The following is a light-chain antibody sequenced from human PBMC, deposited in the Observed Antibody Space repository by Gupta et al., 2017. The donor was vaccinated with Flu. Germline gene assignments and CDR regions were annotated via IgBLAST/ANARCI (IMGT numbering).Light chain of an antibody. CDR3: SSKSSSSALAI. CDR1: SNDVGGYNF. Sequence: SNDVGGYNFVSWYQQHPGKAPKLMIYEVSNRPSGVSNRFSGSKSGNTASLTITGLQADDEADYYCSSKSSSSALAIFGGGTRLTVL. CDR2: EVS. J-gene: IGLJ2*01. V-gene: IGLV2-14*01.